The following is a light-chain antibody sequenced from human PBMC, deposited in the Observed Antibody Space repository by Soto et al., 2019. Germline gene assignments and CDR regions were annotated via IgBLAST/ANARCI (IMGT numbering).Light chain of an antibody. CDR2: YNS. CDR1: NIGSKS. Sequence: SYELIQPPSVSVAPGKTVSITCGGNNIGSKSVHWYQQKPGQAPILVIHYNSDRPSGIPERFSGSNSGNTATLTITRVEGGDEADFYCQAWDSSSVIFGGGTKVTVL. V-gene: IGLV3-21*04. CDR3: QAWDSSSVI. J-gene: IGLJ2*01.